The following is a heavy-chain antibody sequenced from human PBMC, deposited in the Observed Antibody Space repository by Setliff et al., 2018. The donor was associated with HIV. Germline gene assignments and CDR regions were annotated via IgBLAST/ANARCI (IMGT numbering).Heavy chain of an antibody. Sequence: SETLSLTCSVSGGSISSHYWTWIRQPPGKGLEWIGYIYYSGSTSYNPSLKSRVTISVDSSKNQLSLKVSSVTAADTAVYYCARENRIMGSRTFDFWGRGTRGTSPQ. CDR2: IYYSGST. J-gene: IGHJ4*02. D-gene: IGHD1-7*01. CDR1: GGSISSHY. CDR3: ARENRIMGSRTFDF. V-gene: IGHV4-59*11.